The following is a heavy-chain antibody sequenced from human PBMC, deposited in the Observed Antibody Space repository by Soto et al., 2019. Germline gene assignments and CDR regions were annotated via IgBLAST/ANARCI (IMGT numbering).Heavy chain of an antibody. CDR3: AGEKVGTTGIDF. CDR2: MNHNSGNT. V-gene: IGHV1-8*01. D-gene: IGHD1-26*01. Sequence: QAQLVQSGAEVKKPGASVKVSCKASGYTFTGYDINWVRQATGQGLEWMGWMNHNSGNTGYAQNFQGRVTMTRDNSITTAYMELISLRDDDSAVYYCAGEKVGTTGIDFWGQGTLVTVSS. J-gene: IGHJ4*02. CDR1: GYTFTGYD.